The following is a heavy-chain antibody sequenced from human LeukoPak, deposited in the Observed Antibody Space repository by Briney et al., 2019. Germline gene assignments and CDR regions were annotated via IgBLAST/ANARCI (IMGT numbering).Heavy chain of an antibody. Sequence: ASVKVSCKASGYTFTSYGISWVRQAPGQGLEWMGWISAYNGNTNYAQKLQGRVTMTTDTSTSTAYMELRSLRSDDTAVYYCARPRVDAYDYRFPLDYWGQGTLVTVSS. CDR1: GYTFTSYG. CDR3: ARPRVDAYDYRFPLDY. CDR2: ISAYNGNT. J-gene: IGHJ4*02. D-gene: IGHD5-12*01. V-gene: IGHV1-18*01.